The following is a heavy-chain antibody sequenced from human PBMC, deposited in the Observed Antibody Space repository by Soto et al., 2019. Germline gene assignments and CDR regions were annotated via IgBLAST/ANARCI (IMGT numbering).Heavy chain of an antibody. CDR3: ARDQADYDILTGYYYYYMDV. J-gene: IGHJ6*03. CDR2: ISSSGSTI. Sequence: QVQLVESGGGLVKPGGSLRLSCAASGFTFSDYYMSWIRQAPGKGLEWVSYISSSGSTIYYADSVKGRFTISRDNAKNSLYLQMNSLRAEDTAVYYCARDQADYDILTGYYYYYMDVWGKGTTVTVSS. V-gene: IGHV3-11*01. CDR1: GFTFSDYY. D-gene: IGHD3-9*01.